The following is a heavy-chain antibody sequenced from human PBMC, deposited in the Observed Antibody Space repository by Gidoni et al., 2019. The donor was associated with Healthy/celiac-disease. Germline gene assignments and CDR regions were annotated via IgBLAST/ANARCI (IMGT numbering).Heavy chain of an antibody. Sequence: EVQLLESGGGLVQPGGSLRLSCAASGFTFSSYAMSWVRQAPGKGLEWVSAISGSSGSTYYADSVKGRFTISRDNSKNTLYLQMNSLRAEDTAVYYCASRTRDSSGYYHFDYWGQGTLVTVSS. D-gene: IGHD3-22*01. J-gene: IGHJ4*02. V-gene: IGHV3-23*01. CDR3: ASRTRDSSGYYHFDY. CDR2: ISGSSGST. CDR1: GFTFSSYA.